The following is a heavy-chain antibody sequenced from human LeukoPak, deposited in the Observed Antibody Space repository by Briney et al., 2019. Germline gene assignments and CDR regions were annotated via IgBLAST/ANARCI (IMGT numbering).Heavy chain of an antibody. V-gene: IGHV3-48*04. D-gene: IGHD2-2*01. J-gene: IGHJ4*02. CDR2: ISSTSSVI. CDR1: GFTFSSYN. CDR3: ARNLPAADY. Sequence: GGSLRLSCAASGFTFSSYNMNWVRQAPGKGLEWVSYISSTSSVIYYADSVKGRFTISRDNAKNSLYLQMNSLRAEDTAVYYCARNLPAADYWGQGTLVTVSS.